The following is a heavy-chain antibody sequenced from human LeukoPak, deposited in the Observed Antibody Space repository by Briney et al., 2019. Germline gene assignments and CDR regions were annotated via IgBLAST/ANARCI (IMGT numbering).Heavy chain of an antibody. V-gene: IGHV4-34*01. CDR3: ARGGPDYGDYVGTFDL. D-gene: IGHD4-17*01. CDR1: GGSFSGYY. CDR2: INHSGST. Sequence: SETLSLTCAVYGGSFSGYYWSWIRQPPGKGLEWIGEINHSGSTNYNLSLKSRVTISVDTSKNQFSLKLSSVTAADTAVYYCARGGPDYGDYVGTFDLWGRGTLVTVSS. J-gene: IGHJ2*01.